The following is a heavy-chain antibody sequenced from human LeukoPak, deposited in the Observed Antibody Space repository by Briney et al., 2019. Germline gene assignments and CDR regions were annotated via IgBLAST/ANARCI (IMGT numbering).Heavy chain of an antibody. Sequence: PGGSLRLSCAASGFTFSSYSMNWVRQAPGKGLEWVSYISSSSSTIYYADSVKGRFTISRDNAKNSLYLQMNSLRAEDTAVYCCASQLEWEPLDYWGQGTLVTVSS. V-gene: IGHV3-48*01. CDR1: GFTFSSYS. CDR2: ISSSSSTI. J-gene: IGHJ4*02. D-gene: IGHD1-26*01. CDR3: ASQLEWEPLDY.